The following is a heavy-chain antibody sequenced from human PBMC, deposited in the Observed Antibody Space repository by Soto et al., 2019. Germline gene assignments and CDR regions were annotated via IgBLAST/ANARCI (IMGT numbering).Heavy chain of an antibody. CDR3: ARHFHGGNPGYTFEI. Sequence: SETLSLTCTVSGDSINTYVTYWAWIRQPPGKGLGWIGTGHDSGTTYSRPSLKSRLTMYVDTSKNEVSLKLNSVTAADTAVYFCARHFHGGNPGYTFEIWGQGRMVT. J-gene: IGHJ3*02. V-gene: IGHV4-39*01. CDR1: GDSINTYVTY. CDR2: GHDSGTT. D-gene: IGHD2-15*01.